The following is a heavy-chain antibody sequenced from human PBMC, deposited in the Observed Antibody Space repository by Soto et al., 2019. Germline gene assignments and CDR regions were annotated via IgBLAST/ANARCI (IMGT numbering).Heavy chain of an antibody. CDR2: ISYDGSNK. CDR1: GFTFSSYG. D-gene: IGHD5-12*01. CDR3: AKALAATTSGIFDP. Sequence: GGSLRLSCAASGFTFSSYGMHWVRQAPGKGLEWVAVISYDGSNKYYADSVKGRFTISRDNSKNTLYLQMNSLRAEDTAVYYCAKALAATTSGIFDPWGQGTLVNVSS. V-gene: IGHV3-30*18. J-gene: IGHJ5*02.